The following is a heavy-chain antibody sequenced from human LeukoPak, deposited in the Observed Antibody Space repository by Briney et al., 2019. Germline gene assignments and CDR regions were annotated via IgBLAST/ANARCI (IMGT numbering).Heavy chain of an antibody. Sequence: GGSLRLSCAASGFTFSSHWMSWVRQAPGKGLEWVANIKQDGSEKYYVDSVKGRFTISRDNAKNSLYLQMNSLRAEDTAVYYCARGVSGGYWGQGTLVTVSS. D-gene: IGHD1-26*01. J-gene: IGHJ4*02. V-gene: IGHV3-7*01. CDR3: ARGVSGGY. CDR1: GFTFSSHW. CDR2: IKQDGSEK.